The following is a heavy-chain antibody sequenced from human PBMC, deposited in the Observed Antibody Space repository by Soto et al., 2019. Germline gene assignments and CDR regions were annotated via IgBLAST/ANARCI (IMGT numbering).Heavy chain of an antibody. D-gene: IGHD3-22*01. Sequence: QVQLVESGGGVVQPGRSLRLSCAASGFTFSSYGVHWVRQAPGKGLEWVASVSYDGSNKHYADSVKGRFTISRDNSRNTLDLQMNSLSAEDTAVYYCAKDTYYYDRSGYYTYDHWGQGTQVTVSS. J-gene: IGHJ4*02. CDR1: GFTFSSYG. CDR2: VSYDGSNK. CDR3: AKDTYYYDRSGYYTYDH. V-gene: IGHV3-30*18.